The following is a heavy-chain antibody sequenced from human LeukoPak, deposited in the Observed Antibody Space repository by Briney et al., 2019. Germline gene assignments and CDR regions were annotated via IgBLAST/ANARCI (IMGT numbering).Heavy chain of an antibody. CDR1: GFTFSSYS. D-gene: IGHD2-2*01. CDR3: ARDRISTSWNYGMDV. V-gene: IGHV3-21*01. Sequence: PGGSLRLSCAASGFTFSSYSMNWVRQAPGKGLEWVSSISSSSSYIYYADSVKGRFTISRDNAKNSLYLQMNSLRAEDTAVYYCARDRISTSWNYGMDVWGQGTTATVSS. CDR2: ISSSSSYI. J-gene: IGHJ6*02.